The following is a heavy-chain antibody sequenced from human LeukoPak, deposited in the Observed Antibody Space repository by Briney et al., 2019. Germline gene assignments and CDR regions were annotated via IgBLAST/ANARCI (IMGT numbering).Heavy chain of an antibody. D-gene: IGHD1-1*01. Sequence: GGSLRLSCAASGFTFSSYAMSWVRQAPGKGLEWVSTIRGSGGSTFYADSVKGRFTISRDNSKNTLYLQMNSLRAEVTAVYYCARGILTGGTNYWGQGTLVTVSS. CDR3: ARGILTGGTNY. CDR2: IRGSGGST. V-gene: IGHV3-23*01. J-gene: IGHJ4*02. CDR1: GFTFSSYA.